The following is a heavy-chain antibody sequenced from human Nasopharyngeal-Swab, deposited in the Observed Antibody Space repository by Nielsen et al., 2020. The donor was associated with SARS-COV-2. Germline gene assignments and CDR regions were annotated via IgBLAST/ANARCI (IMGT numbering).Heavy chain of an antibody. V-gene: IGHV4-39*01. Sequence: WIRQPPGKGLERIGSIDYSGSTYYNPSLKSRGTISVDTSKNQFSLKLSSVTAADTAVYYCASHHGDCSGGSCYYRVFDYWGQGTLVTVSS. CDR2: IDYSGST. J-gene: IGHJ4*02. D-gene: IGHD2-15*01. CDR3: ASHHGDCSGGSCYYRVFDY.